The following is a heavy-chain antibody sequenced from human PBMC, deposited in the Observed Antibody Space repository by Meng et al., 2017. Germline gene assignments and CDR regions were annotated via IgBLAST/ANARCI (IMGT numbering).Heavy chain of an antibody. CDR3: ATGAAAADH. J-gene: IGHJ4*02. Sequence: EVQHVESGGGWVKPGGSLRLSCVASGLRFTDAWMSWVRQAPGKGLEWVGRIKRNRDGGTIDYAARVKGRFTISRDESKNTLYLQMDSLITEDTAVYFCATGAAAADHWGQGTLVTVSS. CDR1: GLRFTDAW. V-gene: IGHV3-15*01. CDR2: IKRNRDGGTI. D-gene: IGHD6-13*01.